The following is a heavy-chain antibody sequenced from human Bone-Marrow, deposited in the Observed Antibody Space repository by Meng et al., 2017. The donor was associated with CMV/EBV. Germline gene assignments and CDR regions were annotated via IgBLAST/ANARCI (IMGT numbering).Heavy chain of an antibody. J-gene: IGHJ6*02. Sequence: GESLKISCAASGFIVSCNYMNWVRQAPGKGLEWVSVIYSGGTTYYADSVKGRFTISRDNSKNTLYLQMNSLRAEDTAVYYCARDLTLPAAPFYYGMDVWGQGTTVTVSS. CDR1: GFIVSCNY. CDR2: IYSGGTT. D-gene: IGHD2-2*01. V-gene: IGHV3-53*01. CDR3: ARDLTLPAAPFYYGMDV.